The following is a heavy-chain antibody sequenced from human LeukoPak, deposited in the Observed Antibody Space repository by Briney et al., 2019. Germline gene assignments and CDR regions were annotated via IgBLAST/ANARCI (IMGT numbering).Heavy chain of an antibody. V-gene: IGHV3-23*01. J-gene: IGHJ5*02. CDR1: GFTFSSYG. Sequence: GGSLRLSCAASGFTFSSYGMHWVRQAPGKGLEWVSSIGVNGGSIYYADSVQGRFTISRDNSKNTLYLQINSLRAEDTAIYYCAKTYSGYPAWGQGTLVTVSS. D-gene: IGHD2-15*01. CDR2: IGVNGGSI. CDR3: AKTYSGYPA.